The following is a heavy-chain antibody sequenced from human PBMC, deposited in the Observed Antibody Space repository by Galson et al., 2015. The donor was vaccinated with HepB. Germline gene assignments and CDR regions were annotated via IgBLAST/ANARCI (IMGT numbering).Heavy chain of an antibody. J-gene: IGHJ4*02. CDR1: GYKFSSYG. V-gene: IGHV1-18*01. CDR2: ISAYNGNT. Sequence: SVKVSCKASGYKFSSYGITWVRQAPGQGLEWMGWISAYNGNTNYALKFQGRITMTTDTSTSTAYMELRSLRSDDTAVYYCARDGEYSNSWISFDYWGQGTLVTVSS. D-gene: IGHD6-6*01. CDR3: ARDGEYSNSWISFDY.